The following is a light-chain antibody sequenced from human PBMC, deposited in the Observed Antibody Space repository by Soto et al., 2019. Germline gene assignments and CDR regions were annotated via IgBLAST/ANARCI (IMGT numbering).Light chain of an antibody. CDR1: SSDVGGYIY. V-gene: IGLV2-14*01. CDR3: SSYSRSTFYV. CDR2: EVS. Sequence: PAAGPRSTGHSITISCTGTSSDVGGYIYVSWYQQHPGKAPKLMIYEVSNRPSGVSNRFSGSKSCNTASLTISGLQAEEEADHYCSSYSRSTFYVFGPGTKVTVL. J-gene: IGLJ1*01.